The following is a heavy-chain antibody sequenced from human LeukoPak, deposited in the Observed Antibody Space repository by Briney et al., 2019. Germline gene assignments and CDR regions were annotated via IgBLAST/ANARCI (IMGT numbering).Heavy chain of an antibody. Sequence: GGSLRLSCAASRFTFSSYSMNWVRQAPGKGLEWVSHISSSGGTIYYADSVKGRFTISRDNAKNSLFLQMNSLGAEDTAVYYCARDRYSGSYPLDYWGQGTLVIVSS. J-gene: IGHJ4*02. V-gene: IGHV3-48*04. D-gene: IGHD1-26*01. CDR3: ARDRYSGSYPLDY. CDR2: ISSSGGTI. CDR1: RFTFSSYS.